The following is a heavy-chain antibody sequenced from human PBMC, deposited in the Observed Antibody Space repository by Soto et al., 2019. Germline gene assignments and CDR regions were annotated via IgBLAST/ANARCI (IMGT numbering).Heavy chain of an antibody. CDR3: ARVSPDFFGMDV. J-gene: IGHJ6*02. V-gene: IGHV3-48*02. CDR2: ISSSSSTI. D-gene: IGHD3-3*01. Sequence: GGSLRLSCAASGFTFSSYIMNWVRQAPGKGLEWVSYISSSSSTIYYADSVKGRFTISRDNAKNSLYLQMNSLRDEDTAVYYCARVSPDFFGMDVWGQGTTVTVSS. CDR1: GFTFSSYI.